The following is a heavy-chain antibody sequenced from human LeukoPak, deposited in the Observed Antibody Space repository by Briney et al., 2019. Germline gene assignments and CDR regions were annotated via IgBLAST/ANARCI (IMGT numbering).Heavy chain of an antibody. D-gene: IGHD6-6*01. Sequence: SWVRQAPGXGLEWVASIKQGGSDKYYVDSVKGRFTISRDNAKNSLYLQMNSLRAEDTAVYYCARDTSLGDWGQGTLVTVSS. CDR3: ARDTSLGD. CDR2: IKQGGSDK. J-gene: IGHJ4*02. V-gene: IGHV3-7*01.